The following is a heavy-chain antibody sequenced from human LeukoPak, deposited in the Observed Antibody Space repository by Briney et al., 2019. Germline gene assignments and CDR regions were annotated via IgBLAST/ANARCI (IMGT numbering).Heavy chain of an antibody. V-gene: IGHV4-39*01. CDR3: ARGKWELPGIDY. CDR2: IYYSGST. CDR1: GGSISSSSYY. J-gene: IGHJ4*02. Sequence: SETLSLTCTVSGGSISSSSYYWGWIRQPPGKGLEWIGSIYYSGSTYYNPSLKSRVTISVDTSKNQFSLKLSSVAAADTAVYYCARGKWELPGIDYWGQGTLVTVSS. D-gene: IGHD1-26*01.